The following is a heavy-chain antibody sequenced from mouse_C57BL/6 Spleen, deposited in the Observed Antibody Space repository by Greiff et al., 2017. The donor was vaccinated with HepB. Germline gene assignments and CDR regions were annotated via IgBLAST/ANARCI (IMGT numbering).Heavy chain of an antibody. D-gene: IGHD1-1*01. J-gene: IGHJ4*01. V-gene: IGHV1-52*01. CDR2: IDPSDSET. Sequence: VQLQQSGAELVRPGSSVKLSCKASGYTFTSYWMHWVKQRPIQGLEWIGNIDPSDSETHYNQKFKDKATLTVDKSSSTAYMQLSSLTSEDSAVYYCARLTTVVPMDYWGQGTSVTVSS. CDR1: GYTFTSYW. CDR3: ARLTTVVPMDY.